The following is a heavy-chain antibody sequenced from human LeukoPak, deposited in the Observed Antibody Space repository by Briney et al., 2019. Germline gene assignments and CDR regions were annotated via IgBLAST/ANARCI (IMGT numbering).Heavy chain of an antibody. CDR3: ASQSGYQLPSTFDY. V-gene: IGHV4-59*08. CDR2: IYYSGST. Sequence: SETLSLTCTVSGGSISSYYWSWIRLPPGKGLEWIGYIYYSGSTNYNPSLKSRVTISVDTSKNQFSLKLSSVTAADTAVYYCASQSGYQLPSTFDYWGQGTLVTVSS. D-gene: IGHD2-2*01. CDR1: GGSISSYY. J-gene: IGHJ4*02.